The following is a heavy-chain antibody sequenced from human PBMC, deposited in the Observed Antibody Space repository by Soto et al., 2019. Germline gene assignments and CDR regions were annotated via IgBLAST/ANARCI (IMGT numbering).Heavy chain of an antibody. Sequence: SETLSLTCNVSGGSISNYYWTWIRQSPEKGLEWIGYMYYNGNINYNPSLKSRVTISIGTSKNQFSLTLKSVTAADTAVYYCASGGNWFDPWGQGILVTVSS. CDR3: ASGGNWFDP. CDR1: GGSISNYY. J-gene: IGHJ5*02. V-gene: IGHV4-59*01. D-gene: IGHD3-16*01. CDR2: MYYNGNI.